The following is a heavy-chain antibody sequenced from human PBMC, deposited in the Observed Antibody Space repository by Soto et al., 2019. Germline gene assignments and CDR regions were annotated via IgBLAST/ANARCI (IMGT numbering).Heavy chain of an antibody. Sequence: SETLSLTCTFSGGSISSYYWIWIRQPAGKGLEWIGRIYTSGSTNYNPSLKSRVTMSVDTSKNQFSLKLSSVTAADTAVYYCARSPGIAAAFYDYWGQGTLVTVSS. CDR3: ARSPGIAAAFYDY. D-gene: IGHD6-13*01. J-gene: IGHJ4*02. V-gene: IGHV4-4*07. CDR2: IYTSGST. CDR1: GGSISSYY.